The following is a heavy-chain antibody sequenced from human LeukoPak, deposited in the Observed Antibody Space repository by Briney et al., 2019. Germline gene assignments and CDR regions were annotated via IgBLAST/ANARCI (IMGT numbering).Heavy chain of an antibody. D-gene: IGHD2-15*01. V-gene: IGHV3-48*03. CDR3: ARVGVVVAATGNLWFDP. J-gene: IGHJ5*02. Sequence: GGSLRLSCAASGFTFSSYEMNWVRQAPGKGLEWVSYISSSGTTVYYADSVKGRFTISRDNAKNSLYLQMNSLRAEDTAVYYCARVGVVVAATGNLWFDPWGQGTLVTVSS. CDR1: GFTFSSYE. CDR2: ISSSGTTV.